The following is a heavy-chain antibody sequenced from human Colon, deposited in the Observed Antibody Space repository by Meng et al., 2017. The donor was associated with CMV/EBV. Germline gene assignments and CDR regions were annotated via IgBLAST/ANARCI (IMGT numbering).Heavy chain of an antibody. J-gene: IGHJ4*02. D-gene: IGHD3-3*01. Sequence: ASVKVCKASGYSFTTYGITWVRQAPGKGLEWMGWIDPYHGNASYSQKFQGRLALTTDTSTLTAYLELRSLGSDDSALYYCARASTTGRVFGVVPPDKSYFDYWGQGALVTVSS. CDR1: GYSFTTYG. V-gene: IGHV1-18*01. CDR3: ARASTTGRVFGVVPPDKSYFDY. CDR2: IDPYHGNA.